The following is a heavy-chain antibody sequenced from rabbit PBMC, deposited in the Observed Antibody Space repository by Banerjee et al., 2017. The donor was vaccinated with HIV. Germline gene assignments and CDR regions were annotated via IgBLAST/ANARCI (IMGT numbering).Heavy chain of an antibody. CDR2: IYAGSSGST. Sequence: QEQLEESGGDLVKPGASLTLTCTASGFSFSSGYDMCWVRQPPGKGPEWIACIYAGSSGSTYYASWAKGRFTISKTSSTTVTLQMTSLTAADTATYFCARESGSAGAGYALWGQGTLVTVS. V-gene: IGHV1S45*01. CDR3: ARESGSAGAGYAL. D-gene: IGHD6-1*01. J-gene: IGHJ4*01. CDR1: GFSFSSGYD.